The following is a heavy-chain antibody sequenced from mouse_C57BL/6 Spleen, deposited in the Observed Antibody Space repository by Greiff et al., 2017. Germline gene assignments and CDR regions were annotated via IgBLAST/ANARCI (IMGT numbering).Heavy chain of an antibody. J-gene: IGHJ3*01. CDR3: ARPYGSSPSFAY. V-gene: IGHV5-17*01. Sequence: EVQVVESGGGLVKPGGSLKLSCAASGFTFSDYGMHWVRQAPEKGLEWVAYISSGSSTIYYADTVKGRFTISRDNAKNTLFLQMTSLRSEDTAMYYCARPYGSSPSFAYWGQGTLVTVSA. D-gene: IGHD1-1*01. CDR1: GFTFSDYG. CDR2: ISSGSSTI.